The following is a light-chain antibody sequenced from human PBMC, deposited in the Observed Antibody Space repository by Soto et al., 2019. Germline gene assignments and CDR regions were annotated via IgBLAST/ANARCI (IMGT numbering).Light chain of an antibody. V-gene: IGKV3-15*01. CDR3: HQYNDWPPLT. CDR2: DAS. CDR1: QSVNSD. J-gene: IGKJ4*01. Sequence: EIVMTQSPATLSASPGERATLSCRASQSVNSDLAWYQHKPGQAPRLLIYDASTRATGIPARFSGSGSGTEFTLTITGLQSEDFAVYYCHQYNDWPPLTFGGGTKVEI.